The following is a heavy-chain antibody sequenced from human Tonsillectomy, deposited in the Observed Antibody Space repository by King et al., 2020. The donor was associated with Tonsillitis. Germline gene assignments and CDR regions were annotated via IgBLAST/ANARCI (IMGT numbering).Heavy chain of an antibody. D-gene: IGHD6-13*01. CDR2: IKRKIDGGTT. J-gene: IGHJ6*02. V-gene: IGHV3-15*01. CDR1: GFTFSNAW. Sequence: QLVQSGGGLVKPGGSLRLSCAASGFTFSNAWVTWVRQAPGKGLEWVGRIKRKIDGGTTDYAAPVKGRFTISRDDSKNTLYLQMNSLKTEDTGVYYCSTVPIIAAVDYYYGMDVWGQGTTVTVSS. CDR3: STVPIIAAVDYYYGMDV.